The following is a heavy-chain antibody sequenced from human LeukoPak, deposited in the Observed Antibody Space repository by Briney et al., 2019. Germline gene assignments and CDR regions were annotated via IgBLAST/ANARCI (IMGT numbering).Heavy chain of an antibody. Sequence: GGSLRLSCAASGVTFSSYNMNWVRQAPGKGLEWVSSICSSSSYMYYADSVKGRFTISRDYAKSSLLMHMNRARVEDTGIYYGARDGQWLGYWGQGTLVTVSS. J-gene: IGHJ4*02. V-gene: IGHV3-21*01. D-gene: IGHD6-19*01. CDR1: GVTFSSYN. CDR2: ICSSSSYM. CDR3: ARDGQWLGY.